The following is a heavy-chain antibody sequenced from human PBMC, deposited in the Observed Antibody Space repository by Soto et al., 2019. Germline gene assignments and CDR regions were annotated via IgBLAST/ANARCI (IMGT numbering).Heavy chain of an antibody. CDR1: GGSISSSSYY. V-gene: IGHV4-39*01. CDR2: IYYSGST. CDR3: ARHKSKMTTVTPFDY. J-gene: IGHJ4*02. Sequence: QLQLQESGPGLVKPSETLSLTCTVSGGSISSSSYYWGWIRQPPGKGLEWIGSIYYSGSTYYNPSLKSRVTISVDTSKNQFSLKLSSVTAADTAVYYCARHKSKMTTVTPFDYWGQGTLVTVSS. D-gene: IGHD4-17*01.